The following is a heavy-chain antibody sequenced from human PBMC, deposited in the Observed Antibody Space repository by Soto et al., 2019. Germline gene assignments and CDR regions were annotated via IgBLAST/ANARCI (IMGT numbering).Heavy chain of an antibody. V-gene: IGHV6-1*01. D-gene: IGHD6-13*01. CDR2: TYYRSKWYN. CDR3: ARAAPTGYSSSWYGEYYYYYMDV. J-gene: IGHJ6*03. Sequence: SQTLSLTFAISGDSVSSNSAAWNWIRQSPSRGLEWLGRTYYRSKWYNDYAVSVKSRITINPDTSKNQFSLQLNSVTPEDTAVYYCARAAPTGYSSSWYGEYYYYYMDVWGKGTTVTVSS. CDR1: GDSVSSNSAA.